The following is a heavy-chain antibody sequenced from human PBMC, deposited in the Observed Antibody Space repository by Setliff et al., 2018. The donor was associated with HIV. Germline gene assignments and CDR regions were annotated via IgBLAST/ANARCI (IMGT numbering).Heavy chain of an antibody. Sequence: ASVKVSCKASGYTFNNYGISWVRQAPGQGLEWMGWINTHSGYTNYSQTVQGRVTGTMDTSTSTAYMELRSLKSDDTAVYYCARGKTWLRFLDYWGQGTLVTVSS. D-gene: IGHD5-12*01. CDR1: GYTFNNYG. V-gene: IGHV1-18*01. J-gene: IGHJ4*02. CDR2: INTHSGYT. CDR3: ARGKTWLRFLDY.